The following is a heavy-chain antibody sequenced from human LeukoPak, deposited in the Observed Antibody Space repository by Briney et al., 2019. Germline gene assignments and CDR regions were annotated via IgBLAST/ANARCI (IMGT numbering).Heavy chain of an antibody. CDR3: ARDPWYYYGSGSYYFDY. Sequence: KASETLSLTCTVSGGSISSSSYYWGWIRQPPGKGLEWIGSIYYSGSTYYNPSLKSRVTISVDTSKNQFSLKLSSVTAADTAVYYCARDPWYYYGSGSYYFDYWGQGTLVTVSS. CDR1: GGSISSSSYY. J-gene: IGHJ4*02. CDR2: IYYSGST. D-gene: IGHD3-10*01. V-gene: IGHV4-39*07.